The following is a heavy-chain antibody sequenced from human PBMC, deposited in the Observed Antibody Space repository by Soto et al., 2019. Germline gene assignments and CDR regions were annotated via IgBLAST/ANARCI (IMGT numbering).Heavy chain of an antibody. D-gene: IGHD3-10*01. V-gene: IGHV4-34*01. CDR3: AREGLTMVRGVIITTYYSGMDV. Sequence: SETVSLTCAVYGGSFSGYYWSWIRQPPGKGLEWIGEINHSGSTNYNPSLKGRVTISVDTSKNQFSLKLSSVTAADTAVYYCAREGLTMVRGVIITTYYSGMDVWGQGTKVTVSS. J-gene: IGHJ6*02. CDR2: INHSGST. CDR1: GGSFSGYY.